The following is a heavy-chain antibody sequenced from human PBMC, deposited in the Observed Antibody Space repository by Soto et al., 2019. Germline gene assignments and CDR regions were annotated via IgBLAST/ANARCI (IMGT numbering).Heavy chain of an antibody. CDR3: ARRASGWFLDY. D-gene: IGHD6-19*01. V-gene: IGHV3-23*01. Sequence: EVQLLESGGGLVQPGGSLRLSCAASGFTFSSYAMSWVRQAPGQGLEWVSAISGSGGSTYYADSVKGRFTISRDNSKNTLYLQMNSRRAEDTAVDYCARRASGWFLDYWGQGTLVTVSS. CDR1: GFTFSSYA. CDR2: ISGSGGST. J-gene: IGHJ4*02.